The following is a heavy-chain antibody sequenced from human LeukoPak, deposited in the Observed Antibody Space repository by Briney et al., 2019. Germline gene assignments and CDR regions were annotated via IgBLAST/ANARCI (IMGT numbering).Heavy chain of an antibody. V-gene: IGHV4-4*07. CDR3: ARDQGYSSSWDAFDI. CDR1: GGSISSYY. D-gene: IGHD6-13*01. CDR2: IYTSGST. Sequence: SETLSLTCTVPGGSISSYYWSWIRQPAGKGLEWIGRIYTSGSTNYNPSLKSRVTMSVDTSKNQFSLKLSSVTAADTAVYYCARDQGYSSSWDAFDIWGQGTMVTVSS. J-gene: IGHJ3*02.